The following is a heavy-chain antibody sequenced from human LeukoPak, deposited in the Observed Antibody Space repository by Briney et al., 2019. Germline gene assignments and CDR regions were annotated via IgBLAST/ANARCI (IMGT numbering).Heavy chain of an antibody. J-gene: IGHJ6*03. CDR1: GFTFGDYA. Sequence: GGSPRLSCTASGFTFGDYAMSWVRQAPGKGLEWVSGISGSGYYTYYADSVKGRFTISRDNSKNTLYIQMNSLRAEDTAVYYCAKDGSWGDYYFYFYMDVWGKRTTVTVSS. CDR2: ISGSGYYT. D-gene: IGHD3-16*01. V-gene: IGHV3-23*01. CDR3: AKDGSWGDYYFYFYMDV.